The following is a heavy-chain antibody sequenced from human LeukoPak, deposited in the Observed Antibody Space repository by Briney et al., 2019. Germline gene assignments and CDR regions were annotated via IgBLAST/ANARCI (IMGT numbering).Heavy chain of an antibody. D-gene: IGHD3-10*01. CDR2: INPNNGGT. CDR1: GYTFNGYY. CDR3: AARGYYYGSGTMLGFDY. Sequence: ASVKVSCKSSGYTFNGYYMHWVRQAPGQGLEWMGWINPNNGGTKYAQNFQGRVTMTRDTSISTAYMELDRLRFDDTAVYYCAARGYYYGSGTMLGFDYWGQGTLITVSS. J-gene: IGHJ4*02. V-gene: IGHV1-2*02.